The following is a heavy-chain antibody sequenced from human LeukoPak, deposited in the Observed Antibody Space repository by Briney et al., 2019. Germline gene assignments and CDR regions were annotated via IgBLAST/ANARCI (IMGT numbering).Heavy chain of an antibody. CDR1: GGAITNYY. CDR2: IYYTGST. D-gene: IGHD6-13*01. Sequence: SETLSLTCGVSGGAITNYYWNWIRQAPGKGLEWLGYIYYTGSTTYNPSVKSRITISLDTSKKQISLKLRSVTAADTAVYYCARDFLNGIAAAKNWFDPWGQGTLVTVSS. CDR3: ARDFLNGIAAAKNWFDP. V-gene: IGHV4-59*01. J-gene: IGHJ5*02.